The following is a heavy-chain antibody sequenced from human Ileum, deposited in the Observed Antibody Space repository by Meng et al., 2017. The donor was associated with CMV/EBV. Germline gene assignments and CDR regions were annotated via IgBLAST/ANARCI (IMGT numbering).Heavy chain of an antibody. CDR3: ARDSAWLIDQ. CDR1: GGSLGGGYY. D-gene: IGHD6-19*01. Sequence: QVQLQGPGPGLATPSQTLSLTCTVSGGSLGGGYYWNWIRQPAGKGLEWIGRIYTSGSTNYNPSLKSRFTISVDTSKNQFSLNLTSVTAADTAVYYCARDSAWLIDQWGQGTLVTVSS. V-gene: IGHV4-61*02. J-gene: IGHJ4*02. CDR2: IYTSGST.